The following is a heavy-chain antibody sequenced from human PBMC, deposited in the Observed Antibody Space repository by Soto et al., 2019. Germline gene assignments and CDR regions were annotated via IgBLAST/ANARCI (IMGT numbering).Heavy chain of an antibody. CDR2: ISYDGSNK. CDR1: GFTFSNYA. D-gene: IGHD3-22*01. J-gene: IGHJ3*02. V-gene: IGHV3-30-3*01. CDR3: ATEIIYDSSGYYHPDAFDI. Sequence: QVQLVESGGGVMQPGRSLRLSCAASGFTFSNYAMHWVREAPGKGLERVTVISYDGSNKYYADSVKGRFTISRDNSKNTLYLQMNSLRAEDTAVYYCATEIIYDSSGYYHPDAFDIWGQGTMVTVSS.